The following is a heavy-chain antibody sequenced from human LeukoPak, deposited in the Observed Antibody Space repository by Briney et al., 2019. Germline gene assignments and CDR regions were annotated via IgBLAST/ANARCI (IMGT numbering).Heavy chain of an antibody. V-gene: IGHV3-64D*06. D-gene: IGHD1-1*01. Sequence: TGGSPRLSCSASGFTFSAYAMHWVRQAPGKGPEYVSAISPNGGSTYYADSVKGRFTISRDNSKNTLYLQMSSLRVEDTAVYYCVPRGNEGYWGQGTLVTVSS. J-gene: IGHJ4*02. CDR1: GFTFSAYA. CDR2: ISPNGGST. CDR3: VPRGNEGY.